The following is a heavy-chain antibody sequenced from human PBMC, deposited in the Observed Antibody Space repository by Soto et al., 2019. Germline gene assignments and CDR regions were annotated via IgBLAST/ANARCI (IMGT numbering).Heavy chain of an antibody. CDR3: AKGQLGLARYYYGMDV. J-gene: IGHJ6*02. Sequence: GGSLRLSCAASGFTFSSYAMSWVRQAPGKGLEWVSAISGSGGSTYYADSVKGLFTISRDNSKNTLYLQMNSLRAEDTAVYYCAKGQLGLARYYYGMDVWGQGTTVTVSS. V-gene: IGHV3-23*01. CDR1: GFTFSSYA. D-gene: IGHD7-27*01. CDR2: ISGSGGST.